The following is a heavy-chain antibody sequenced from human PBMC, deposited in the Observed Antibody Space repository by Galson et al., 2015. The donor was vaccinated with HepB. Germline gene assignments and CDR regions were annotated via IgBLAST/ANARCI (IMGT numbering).Heavy chain of an antibody. CDR2: ITSKTDGGTT. D-gene: IGHD4-17*01. Sequence: SLRLSWAASGFTFSNAWMSWVRQAPGKGLEWVGRITSKTDGGTTDYAAPVKSRFTISRDDSKNTLYLQMNSLKTEDKAVYYCTTVLNYGDYPGHWGQGTLVTVSS. V-gene: IGHV3-15*01. J-gene: IGHJ4*02. CDR3: TTVLNYGDYPGH. CDR1: GFTFSNAW.